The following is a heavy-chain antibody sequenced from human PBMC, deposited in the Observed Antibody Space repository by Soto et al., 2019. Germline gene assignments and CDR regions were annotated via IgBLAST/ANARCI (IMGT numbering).Heavy chain of an antibody. V-gene: IGHV3-23*01. D-gene: IGHD4-4*01. CDR2: ISGSGGST. CDR3: ANTGHKNYYYYYGMDV. J-gene: IGHJ6*02. CDR1: GFTFSSYA. Sequence: EVQLLESGGGLVQPGWSLRLSCAASGFTFSSYAMSWVRQAPGKGLEWVSAISGSGGSTYYADSVKGRFTISSDNTNNTLYLQMNSMRAEDTAVYYCANTGHKNYYYYYGMDVWGQGTTVTVSS.